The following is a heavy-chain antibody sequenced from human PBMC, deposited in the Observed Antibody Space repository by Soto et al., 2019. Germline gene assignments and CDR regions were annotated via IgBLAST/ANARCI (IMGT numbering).Heavy chain of an antibody. CDR1: GGSISSSSYY. Sequence: KASETLSLTCTVSGGSISSSSYYWGWIRQPPGKGLEWIGSIYYSGSTYYNPSLKSRVTISVDTSKNQFSLKLSSVTAADTAVYYCARMRGTMVRGDYYGMDVWGQGTTVTVSS. CDR3: ARMRGTMVRGDYYGMDV. V-gene: IGHV4-39*01. CDR2: IYYSGST. D-gene: IGHD3-10*01. J-gene: IGHJ6*02.